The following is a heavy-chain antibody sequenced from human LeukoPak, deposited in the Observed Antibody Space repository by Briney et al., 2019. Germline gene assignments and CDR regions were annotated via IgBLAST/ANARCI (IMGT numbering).Heavy chain of an antibody. D-gene: IGHD3-22*01. V-gene: IGHV3-48*01. Sequence: GGSLRLSCAASGFTFSSYSMGWVRQAPGKGLEWVSYISSIISTIYYADSVKGRFTISRDNAKNSLYLQMNSLRAEDTAVYYCARDHHRRLYDSQARDTFDIWGQGTMVTVSS. CDR2: ISSIISTI. J-gene: IGHJ3*02. CDR3: ARDHHRRLYDSQARDTFDI. CDR1: GFTFSSYS.